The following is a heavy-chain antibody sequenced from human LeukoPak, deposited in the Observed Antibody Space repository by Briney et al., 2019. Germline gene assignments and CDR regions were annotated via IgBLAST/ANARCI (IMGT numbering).Heavy chain of an antibody. Sequence: PGGSLRLSCAASGFTFSSKWMFWVRQAPGKGLVWVSRINTDGSSTSYADSVKGRFSISRDNARNTLYLQMNSLRAEDTAVYYCATFSINWGFFYFDYWGQGTLVTVSS. CDR3: ATFSINWGFFYFDY. D-gene: IGHD7-27*01. J-gene: IGHJ4*02. CDR1: GFTFSSKW. CDR2: INTDGSST. V-gene: IGHV3-74*01.